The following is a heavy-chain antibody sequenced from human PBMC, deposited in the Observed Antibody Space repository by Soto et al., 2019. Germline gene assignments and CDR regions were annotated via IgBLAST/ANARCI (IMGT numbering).Heavy chain of an antibody. D-gene: IGHD3-22*01. J-gene: IGHJ3*02. Sequence: QVQLQESGPGLVKPSGTLSLTCAVSGGSISSSYWWSWVRQPPGKGLEWIGEIFHSGSTNYNPSLKTRYTLTVENSNTQSSLKLTSVTAADTAVYYSARRRITIIVMVFDAFDIWGQGTMVTVSS. CDR2: IFHSGST. CDR3: ARRRITIIVMVFDAFDI. CDR1: GGSISSSYW. V-gene: IGHV4-4*02.